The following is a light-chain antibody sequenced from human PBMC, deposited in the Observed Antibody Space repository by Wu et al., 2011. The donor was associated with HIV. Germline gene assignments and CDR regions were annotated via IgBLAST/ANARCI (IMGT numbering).Light chain of an antibody. J-gene: IGKJ1*01. Sequence: LAWYQXKPASLQAPHLWCIHQGHWHPIKFSGSGSGTDFTLTISCLQSEDFATYYCQQYYSFPWTFGQGTKVEMK. CDR3: QQYYSFPWT. V-gene: IGKV3D-15*01. CDR2: CI.